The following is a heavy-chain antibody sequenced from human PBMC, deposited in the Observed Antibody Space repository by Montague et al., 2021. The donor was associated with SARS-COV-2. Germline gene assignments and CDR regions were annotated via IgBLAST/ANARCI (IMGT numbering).Heavy chain of an antibody. V-gene: IGHV4-38-2*02. J-gene: IGHJ5*02. CDR2: IHHSGNT. CDR3: ASQVAYLDYFDP. D-gene: IGHD4-11*01. Sequence: SETLSLTCTVSGRSISTDHYWGWIRQPPGKGLEWIGSIHHSGNTYYNPSLKSRLTILIDTSKNQFSLKLTSLTAADPAVYYCASQVAYLDYFDPWGQGTLVTVSA. CDR1: GRSISTDHY.